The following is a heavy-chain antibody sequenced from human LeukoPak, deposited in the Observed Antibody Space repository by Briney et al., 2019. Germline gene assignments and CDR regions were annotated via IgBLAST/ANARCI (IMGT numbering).Heavy chain of an antibody. CDR2: LYSGGTT. D-gene: IGHD4-17*01. V-gene: IGHV3-66*04. J-gene: IGHJ4*02. CDR3: ARQQSAVTTFDY. Sequence: PGGSLRLSCAASGFTFSSYGMSWVRQAPGKGLEWVSALYSGGTTYYADSVKGRFTISGDNSKNTLFLQMNSLRAEDTAVYYCARQQSAVTTFDYWGQGTLVTVSS. CDR1: GFTFSSYG.